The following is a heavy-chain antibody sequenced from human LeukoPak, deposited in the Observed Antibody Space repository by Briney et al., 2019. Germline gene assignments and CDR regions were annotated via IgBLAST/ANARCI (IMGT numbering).Heavy chain of an antibody. V-gene: IGHV3-33*08. CDR2: IWYDGSNK. CDR1: GFTFSSYW. D-gene: IGHD1-26*01. J-gene: IGHJ2*01. Sequence: GGSLRLSCAASGFTFSSYWMSWVRQAPGKGLEWVAVIWYDGSNKYYADSVKGRFTISRDNSKNTLYPQMNSLRAEDTAVYYCAREWVGGSWYFDLWGRGTLVTVSS. CDR3: AREWVGGSWYFDL.